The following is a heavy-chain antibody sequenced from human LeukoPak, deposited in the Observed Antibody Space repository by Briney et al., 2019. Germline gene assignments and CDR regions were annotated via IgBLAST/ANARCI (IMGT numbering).Heavy chain of an antibody. Sequence: ASVKVSCKASGGTFSSYAISWVRQAPGQGLEWMGWISAYNGNTNYAQKLQGRVTMTTDTSTSTAYMELRSLRSDDTAVYYCARLTAGVHYWGQGTLVSVSS. V-gene: IGHV1-18*01. CDR2: ISAYNGNT. D-gene: IGHD2-8*01. CDR1: GGTFSSYA. CDR3: ARLTAGVHY. J-gene: IGHJ4*02.